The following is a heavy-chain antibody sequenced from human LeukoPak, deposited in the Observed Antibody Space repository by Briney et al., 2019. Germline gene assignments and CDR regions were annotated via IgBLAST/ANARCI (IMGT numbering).Heavy chain of an antibody. J-gene: IGHJ5*02. V-gene: IGHV4-59*12. Sequence: SETLSLTCTVSGGSISSYYWSWIRQPPGKGLEWIGYIYYSGSTDYNPSLKSRVTISIDTSKNQFSLKLSSVTAADTAVYYCARDTGRGYCSGGTCYSGFDPWGQGTLVTVSS. CDR2: IYYSGST. D-gene: IGHD2-15*01. CDR1: GGSISSYY. CDR3: ARDTGRGYCSGGTCYSGFDP.